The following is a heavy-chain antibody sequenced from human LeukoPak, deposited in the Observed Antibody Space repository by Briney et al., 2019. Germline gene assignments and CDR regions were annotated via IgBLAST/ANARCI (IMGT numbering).Heavy chain of an antibody. Sequence: SQTLSLTCTVSGGSISSGGHYWSWIRQPPGKGLEWIGYIYHSGSTYYNPSLQGRVTISRDTSKNQFSLKLSSVTAADTAVYYCARVPGGYSSSFPYYYYYMDVWGKGTTVTVSS. J-gene: IGHJ6*03. V-gene: IGHV4-30-2*01. D-gene: IGHD6-6*01. CDR3: ARVPGGYSSSFPYYYYYMDV. CDR1: GGSISSGGHY. CDR2: IYHSGST.